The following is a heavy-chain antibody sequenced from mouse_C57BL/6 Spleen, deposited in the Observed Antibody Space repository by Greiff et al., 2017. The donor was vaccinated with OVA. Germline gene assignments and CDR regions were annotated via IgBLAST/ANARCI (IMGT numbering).Heavy chain of an antibody. D-gene: IGHD2-2*01. V-gene: IGHV1-69*01. CDR2: IDPSDSYT. Sequence: QVQLQQPGAELVMPGASVKLSCKASGYTFTSYWMHWVKQRPGQGLEWIGEIDPSDSYTNYNQKFKGKSTLTVDKSSSTAYMQLSSLTSEDPAVYYCARYRVTTEEYFDYWGQGTTLTVSS. CDR3: ARYRVTTEEYFDY. CDR1: GYTFTSYW. J-gene: IGHJ2*01.